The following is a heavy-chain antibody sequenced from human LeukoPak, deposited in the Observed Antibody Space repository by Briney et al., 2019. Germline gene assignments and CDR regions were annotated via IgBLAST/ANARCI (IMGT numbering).Heavy chain of an antibody. D-gene: IGHD1-20*01. J-gene: IGHJ5*02. V-gene: IGHV3-73*01. CDR1: GFTFSGST. Sequence: GGSLRLSCAASGFTFSGSTMHWVRQASGKGLEWVGRIRSKTYSYATAYAASVKGRFTISRDNSKNTLYLQMNSLRAQDTAVYYCARDLGPITGARDWFDPWGQGTLVTVSS. CDR2: IRSKTYSYAT. CDR3: ARDLGPITGARDWFDP.